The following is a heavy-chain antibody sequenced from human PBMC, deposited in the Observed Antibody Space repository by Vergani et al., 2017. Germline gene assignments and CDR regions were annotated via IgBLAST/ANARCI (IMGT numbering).Heavy chain of an antibody. CDR2: INHSGST. V-gene: IGHV4-34*01. J-gene: IGHJ5*02. CDR1: GGSFSGYY. Sequence: QVQLQQWGAGLLKPSETLSLTCAVYGGSFSGYYWSWIRQPPGKGLEWIGEINHSGSTNYNLSLKSRVTISVDTSKNQFSLKLSSVTAADTAVYYCARGSWFDPWGQGTLVTVSS. CDR3: ARGSWFDP.